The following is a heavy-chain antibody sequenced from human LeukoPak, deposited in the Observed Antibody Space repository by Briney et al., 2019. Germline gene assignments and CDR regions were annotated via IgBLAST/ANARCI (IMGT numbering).Heavy chain of an antibody. CDR2: INHSGGT. V-gene: IGHV4-34*01. Sequence: PSETLSLTCAVYGGSFSGYYWTWIRQPPGKGLEGIGEINHSGGTNYNPSLKSRVTISVDTSKNQFSLKLNSVTAADTAVYYCARGHPLLDCWGQGTLVTVSS. D-gene: IGHD2-21*02. J-gene: IGHJ4*02. CDR1: GGSFSGYY. CDR3: ARGHPLLDC.